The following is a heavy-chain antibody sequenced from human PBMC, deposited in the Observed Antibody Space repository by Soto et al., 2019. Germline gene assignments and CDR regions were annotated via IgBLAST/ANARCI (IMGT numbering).Heavy chain of an antibody. D-gene: IGHD4-17*01. CDR3: ARNKGYGGARHY. V-gene: IGHV4-59*12. CDR1: GGSISSYY. J-gene: IGHJ4*02. CDR2: IYYSGST. Sequence: PSETLSLTCTVSGGSISSYYWSWIRQPPGKGLEWIGYIYYSGSTNYNPSLKSRVTISVDTSKNQFSLKLSSVTAADTAVYYCARNKGYGGARHYWGQGTLVTVSS.